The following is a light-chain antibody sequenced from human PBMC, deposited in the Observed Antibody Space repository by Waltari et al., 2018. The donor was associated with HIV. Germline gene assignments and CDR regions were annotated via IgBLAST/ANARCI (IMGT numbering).Light chain of an antibody. Sequence: SNELTRPPSVSVSPGQTARITCSGDALANHYTYWFQQKPGQAHVLVIYKDTERPSGIPERFSGSRSGTTVKLTISGVQAEDEADYYCQSGGSSGSWVFGGGTKLTVL. CDR1: ALANHY. V-gene: IGLV3-25*03. J-gene: IGLJ3*02. CDR3: QSGGSSGSWV. CDR2: KDT.